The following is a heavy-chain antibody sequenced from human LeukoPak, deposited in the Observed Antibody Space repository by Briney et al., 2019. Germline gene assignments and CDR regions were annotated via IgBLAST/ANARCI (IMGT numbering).Heavy chain of an antibody. Sequence: SETLSLTCTVSGGSISGYYWSWIRQPAGKGLEWIGRIYSSGSTNDNPSLRSRVTMSVDTSKIQFSLRLSSVTAADTAVYYCARAIVGEPRGAFDIWGQGTMVTVSS. J-gene: IGHJ3*02. D-gene: IGHD1-26*01. CDR3: ARAIVGEPRGAFDI. CDR2: IYSSGST. CDR1: GGSISGYY. V-gene: IGHV4-4*07.